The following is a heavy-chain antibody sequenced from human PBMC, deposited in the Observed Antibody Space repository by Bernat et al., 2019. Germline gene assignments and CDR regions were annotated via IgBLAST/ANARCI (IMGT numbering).Heavy chain of an antibody. V-gene: IGHV3-11*06. D-gene: IGHD5-12*01. Sequence: QVQLVESGGGLVKPGGSLRLSCAASGFTFSDYYMSWIRQAPGKGLEWVSYIRSGSTYTNYADSVKGRFTNSRDNAKNSLYLHMNSLRAEDTAVYYCARAIRYSGYVYSLNWFDPWGQGTLVTVSS. CDR2: IRSGSTYT. J-gene: IGHJ5*02. CDR3: ARAIRYSGYVYSLNWFDP. CDR1: GFTFSDYY.